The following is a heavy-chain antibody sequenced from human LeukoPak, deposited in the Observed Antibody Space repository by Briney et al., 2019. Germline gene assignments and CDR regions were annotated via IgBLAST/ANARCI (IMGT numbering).Heavy chain of an antibody. V-gene: IGHV1-69*05. D-gene: IGHD3-3*01. Sequence: PVKVSCKASGGTFSSYAISWVRQAPGQGLEWMGGIIPIFGTANYAQKFQGRVTITTDESTSTAYMELSSLRSEDTAVYYCARDLANGYDFWSGYYDYWGQGTLVTVSS. CDR3: ARDLANGYDFWSGYYDY. CDR2: IIPIFGTA. J-gene: IGHJ4*02. CDR1: GGTFSSYA.